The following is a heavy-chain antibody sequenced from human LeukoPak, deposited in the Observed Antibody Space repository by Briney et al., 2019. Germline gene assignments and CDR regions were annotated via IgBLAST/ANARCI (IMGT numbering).Heavy chain of an antibody. V-gene: IGHV4-4*07. J-gene: IGHJ6*03. Sequence: SETLSLTCTVSGGSISSYYWSWIRQPAGKGLEWIGRIYTSGSTNYDPSLKSRVTMSVDTSKNQFSLKLSSVTAADTAVYYCARHTRGYCSGGSCFPRYYYYYMDVWGKGTTVTVSS. CDR1: GGSISSYY. CDR2: IYTSGST. D-gene: IGHD2-15*01. CDR3: ARHTRGYCSGGSCFPRYYYYYMDV.